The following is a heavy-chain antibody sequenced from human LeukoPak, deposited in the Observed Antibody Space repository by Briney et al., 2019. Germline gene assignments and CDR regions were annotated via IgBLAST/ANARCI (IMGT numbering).Heavy chain of an antibody. CDR3: ARELATINGPYFES. CDR1: GGSISNFHW. V-gene: IGHV4-4*02. D-gene: IGHD5-24*01. J-gene: IGHJ4*02. CDR2: IYHNGIT. Sequence: SETLSLTCTVSGGSISNFHWWNWVRQSPGKGLEWVGQIYHNGITNYNPSLKGRLTISVDKSRNHFSLNLTSVTAADTAVYFCARELATINGPYFESWGQGTLVTVSS.